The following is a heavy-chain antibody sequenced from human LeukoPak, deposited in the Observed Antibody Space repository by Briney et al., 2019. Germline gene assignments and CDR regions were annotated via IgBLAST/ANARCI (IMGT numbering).Heavy chain of an antibody. CDR1: GFIFSNFW. J-gene: IGHJ4*02. D-gene: IGHD6-13*01. CDR2: INTDGSEE. Sequence: GGFLRLSCAASGFIFSNFWMSWVRQAPGRGLEWVANINTDGSEEYYVDSVKGRFIISRDNARNSLYLQMNSLRAEDTAVYYCARDPAAWDYWGQGALVTVSS. V-gene: IGHV3-7*01. CDR3: ARDPAAWDY.